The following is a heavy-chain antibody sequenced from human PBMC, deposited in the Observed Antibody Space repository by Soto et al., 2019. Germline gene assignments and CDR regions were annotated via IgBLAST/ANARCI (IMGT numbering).Heavy chain of an antibody. CDR1: GYSLSGYY. CDR3: ARGWGIAAPGPNWFDP. CDR2: INPNSGGT. Sequence: ASVKVSCKASGYSLSGYYLHGVRQAPGQGPEWMGWINPNSGGTKYVKKFQGRVTMTRDTSISTVYLELSRLRYDDTAVYYWARGWGIAAPGPNWFDPWGQGTLVTVSS. D-gene: IGHD6-13*01. J-gene: IGHJ5*02. V-gene: IGHV1-2*02.